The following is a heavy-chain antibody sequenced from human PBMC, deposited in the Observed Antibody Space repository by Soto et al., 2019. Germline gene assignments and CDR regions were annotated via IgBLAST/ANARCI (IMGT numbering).Heavy chain of an antibody. CDR1: GFSFSRSG. J-gene: IGHJ3*02. D-gene: IGHD4-17*01. CDR2: IWYDGSNQ. CDR3: ASSTVTNGFDI. Sequence: QVQLVESGGGVVQPGKSLRLSCVASGFSFSRSGMHWIRQPPGKGLEWLALIWYDGSNQYYLDSVKDRFTIFRDNSKNTLYLQMNSLRAEDTAVYYCASSTVTNGFDIWGQGTMVTVSS. V-gene: IGHV3-33*01.